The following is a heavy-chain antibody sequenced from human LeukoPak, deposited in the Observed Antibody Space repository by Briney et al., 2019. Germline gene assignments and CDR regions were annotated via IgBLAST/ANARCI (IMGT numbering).Heavy chain of an antibody. D-gene: IGHD6-19*01. CDR2: IYPGDSDT. CDR3: ARQGVADDAFDI. CDR1: GYSFTSYW. J-gene: IGHJ3*02. V-gene: IGHV5-51*01. Sequence: GASLQISCKGSGYSFTSYWIGWVRPLPGKGLEWMGIIYPGDSDTRYSPSFQGQVTISADKSISTAYLQWSSLKASDTAMYYCARQGVADDAFDIWGQGTMVTVSS.